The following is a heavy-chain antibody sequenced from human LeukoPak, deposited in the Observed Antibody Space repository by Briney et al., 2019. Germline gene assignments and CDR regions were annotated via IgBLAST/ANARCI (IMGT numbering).Heavy chain of an antibody. Sequence: SETLSLTCTVSGGSITTYYWSWIRQPPGKGLEWIGYIYYSGNTNYNPSLKSRVTMSVDTSKNQFSLKLRSVTAADTAAYFCASLSSTWYQAADYWGQGTLLTVSS. D-gene: IGHD6-13*01. V-gene: IGHV4-59*08. CDR2: IYYSGNT. CDR3: ASLSSTWYQAADY. J-gene: IGHJ4*02. CDR1: GGSITTYY.